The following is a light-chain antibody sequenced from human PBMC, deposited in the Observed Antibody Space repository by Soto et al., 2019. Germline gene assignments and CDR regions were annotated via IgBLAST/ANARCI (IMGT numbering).Light chain of an antibody. CDR3: QQDDNWPPWT. CDR2: RAS. J-gene: IGKJ1*01. V-gene: IGKV3-15*01. CDR1: QSITKY. Sequence: EIVMTQSPATLSVSPGERATLSCRASQSITKYLAWYQQKPGQAPSLLIFRASTRASGSPDRFSGSGSGTEFPLTISSLQSEDFAVYYCQQDDNWPPWTFGQGTKVEFK.